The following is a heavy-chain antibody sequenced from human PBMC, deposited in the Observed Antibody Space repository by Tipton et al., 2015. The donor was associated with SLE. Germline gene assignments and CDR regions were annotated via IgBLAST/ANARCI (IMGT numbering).Heavy chain of an antibody. D-gene: IGHD3-9*01. J-gene: IGHJ4*02. CDR2: IYYRGNT. V-gene: IGHV4-39*07. Sequence: TLSLTCTVSGGSVSSSSYYWGWIRQPPGKGLEWIGSIYYRGNTHYNPSLKSRVTISVDTSKNQFSLKLSSVTAADTAVYYCVRDKRYFDSPVKYWGQGILVTVSS. CDR1: GGSVSSSSYY. CDR3: VRDKRYFDSPVKY.